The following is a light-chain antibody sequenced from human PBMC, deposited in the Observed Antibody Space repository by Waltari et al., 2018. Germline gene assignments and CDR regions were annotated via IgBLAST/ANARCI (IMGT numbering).Light chain of an antibody. J-gene: IGLJ7*01. CDR3: GTWDSSLSGAV. Sequence: QSVLTQPPSVSAAPGQRVTISSSGGSSNIGNNYVSWYRQFPGTAPNLLIYEDSERPSGIPGRFSGSKSGTSATLDITGLQAGDEADYYCGTWDSSLSGAVFGGGTHLTVL. V-gene: IGLV1-51*02. CDR2: EDS. CDR1: SSNIGNNY.